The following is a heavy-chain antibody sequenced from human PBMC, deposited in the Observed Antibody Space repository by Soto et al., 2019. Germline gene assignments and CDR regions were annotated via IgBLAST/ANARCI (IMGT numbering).Heavy chain of an antibody. V-gene: IGHV3-30*18. D-gene: IGHD2-15*01. Sequence: QVQLVESGGGVVQPGRSLRLSCAASGFTFSSYGMHWVRQAPGKGLDWVAVISYDGSNKYYADSVKGRFTISRDNSKNSLYLQMSSLRAEDTAVYYCAKEAYSGPLDYWGQGTLVAVSS. CDR1: GFTFSSYG. CDR2: ISYDGSNK. J-gene: IGHJ4*02. CDR3: AKEAYSGPLDY.